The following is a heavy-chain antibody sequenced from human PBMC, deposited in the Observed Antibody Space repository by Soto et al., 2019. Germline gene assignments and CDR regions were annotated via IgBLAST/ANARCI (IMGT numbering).Heavy chain of an antibody. Sequence: QVQLVGSGGGVVQPGRSLRLSCAASGFTFSSYAMHWVRQGPGKGLEWVAVISYDGSNKYYADSVKGRFTISRDNSKNTLYLQMNSLRAEDTAVYYCARAMSGYSGYDSDAFDIWGQGTMVTVSS. CDR2: ISYDGSNK. J-gene: IGHJ3*02. CDR3: ARAMSGYSGYDSDAFDI. D-gene: IGHD5-12*01. CDR1: GFTFSSYA. V-gene: IGHV3-30-3*01.